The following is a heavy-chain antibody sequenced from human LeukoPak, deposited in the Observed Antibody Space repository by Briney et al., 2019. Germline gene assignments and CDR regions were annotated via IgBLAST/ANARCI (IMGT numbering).Heavy chain of an antibody. D-gene: IGHD5-12*01. V-gene: IGHV1-18*01. CDR3: ARDRYSGYLYYYYGMDV. J-gene: IGHJ6*02. Sequence: GASVKVSCKASGYTFTSYGISWVRQAPGQGLEWMGWISAYNGNTNYAQKLQGRVTMTTDTSTSTAYMELRSLRSDDTAVYYCARDRYSGYLYYYYGMDVWGQGTTVTVSS. CDR1: GYTFTSYG. CDR2: ISAYNGNT.